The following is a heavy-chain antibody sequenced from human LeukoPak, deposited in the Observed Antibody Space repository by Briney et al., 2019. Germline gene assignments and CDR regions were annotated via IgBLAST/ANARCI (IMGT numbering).Heavy chain of an antibody. CDR3: AKNKLDALLQVRYYFDH. V-gene: IGHV3-23*01. J-gene: IGHJ4*02. CDR2: ISGSGGST. CDR1: GFTFSSYA. Sequence: GGSLRLSCAASGFTFSSYAMSWVRQAPGKGLEWVSAISGSGGSTYYADSVKGRFTISRDNSKNTLYLQMNSLRAEDTAVYYCAKNKLDALLQVRYYFDHWGQGTLVTVSS. D-gene: IGHD5-24*01.